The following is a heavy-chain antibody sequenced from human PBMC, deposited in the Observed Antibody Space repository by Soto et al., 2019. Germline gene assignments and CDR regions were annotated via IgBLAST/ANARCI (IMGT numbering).Heavy chain of an antibody. CDR1: GFTFSDYT. V-gene: IGHV3-43*01. D-gene: IGHD6-19*01. CDR2: INWEGGST. J-gene: IGHJ4*02. Sequence: GGSLRLSCAASGFTFSDYTMHWVRQAPGKGLEWVSLINWEGGSTYYADSVKGRFTISRDNSKNSLYLQMNNLRTEDNAFYYSAKDIASSGWYSLDYWGQGTLVTVSS. CDR3: AKDIASSGWYSLDY.